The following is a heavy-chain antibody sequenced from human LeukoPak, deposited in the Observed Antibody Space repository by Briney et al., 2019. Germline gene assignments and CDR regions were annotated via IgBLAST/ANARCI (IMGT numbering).Heavy chain of an antibody. CDR2: ISPNSGKT. D-gene: IGHD6-19*01. J-gene: IGHJ3*01. Sequence: ASVKVSCKASGYTLTNYGISWVRQAPGQGLEWMGWISPNSGKTNYAQKLQDRLTMTTDTSANTAYMELRSLTSDDTAVYFCGRDGDYSTSGWLGTFDFGGQGTMVTVSS. CDR3: GRDGDYSTSGWLGTFDF. V-gene: IGHV1-18*01. CDR1: GYTLTNYG.